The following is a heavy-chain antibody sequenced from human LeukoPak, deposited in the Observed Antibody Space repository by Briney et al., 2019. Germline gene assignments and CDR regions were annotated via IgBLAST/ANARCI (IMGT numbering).Heavy chain of an antibody. V-gene: IGHV3-23*01. CDR1: GFTFSAYS. D-gene: IGHD2-21*02. CDR3: VKDWRDESNCGGDCLQY. J-gene: IGHJ4*01. Sequence: GGSLRLSCVASGFTFSAYSMTWVRQAPGKGLDWVSSISVSGGGTYYADSVRGRFTISRDNSKNTLYLHMNSLRAEDTAVYYCVKDWRDESNCGGDCLQYWGHGTLVTVSS. CDR2: ISVSGGGT.